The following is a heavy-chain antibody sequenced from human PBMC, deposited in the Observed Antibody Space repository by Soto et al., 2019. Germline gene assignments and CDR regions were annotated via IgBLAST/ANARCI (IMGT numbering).Heavy chain of an antibody. D-gene: IGHD2-15*01. Sequence: EVQLVESGGGLVKPGGSLRLSCAASGFTFSSYSMNWVRQAPGKGLEWVSSISSSSSYIYYADSVKGRFTISRDNAKNSLYLQMNSLRAEDTAVYYCASCSGGSCYSIDYWGQGTLVTVSS. CDR1: GFTFSSYS. J-gene: IGHJ4*02. V-gene: IGHV3-21*01. CDR2: ISSSSSYI. CDR3: ASCSGGSCYSIDY.